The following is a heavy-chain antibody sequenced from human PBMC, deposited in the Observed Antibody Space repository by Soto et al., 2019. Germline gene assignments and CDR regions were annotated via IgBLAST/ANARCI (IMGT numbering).Heavy chain of an antibody. CDR3: AGSGPNPAYDSSGYRKYGFSV. CDR2: ISSNTKMI. V-gene: IGHV3-48*04. CDR1: GFTFSSYW. J-gene: IGHJ3*01. Sequence: GESLILSCAPSGFTFSSYWMSWIRLAPGRGLEWVAYISSNTKMIFYPDSVKGRFTISRDNAKNALFLEMSGLRVEDTATYYCAGSGPNPAYDSSGYRKYGFSVWGQGTKVTVSS. D-gene: IGHD3-22*01.